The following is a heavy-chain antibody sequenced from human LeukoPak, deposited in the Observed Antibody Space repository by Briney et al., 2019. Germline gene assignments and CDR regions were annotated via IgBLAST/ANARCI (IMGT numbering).Heavy chain of an antibody. J-gene: IGHJ4*02. Sequence: AGSLRLSCAASGFTFSSYWMHWVRQAPGKGLVWVSRINSDGSSTSYADSVKGRFTISRDNAKNTLYLQMNSLRAEDTAVYYCARVGRGFFGTSSQYYFDYWGQGTLVTVSS. CDR2: INSDGSST. CDR1: GFTFSSYW. V-gene: IGHV3-74*01. CDR3: ARVGRGFFGTSSQYYFDY. D-gene: IGHD2-2*01.